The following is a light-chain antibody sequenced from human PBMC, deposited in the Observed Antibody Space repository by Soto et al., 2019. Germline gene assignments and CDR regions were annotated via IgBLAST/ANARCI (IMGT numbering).Light chain of an antibody. CDR2: ENN. J-gene: IGLJ7*01. CDR3: GTWDSSLSAWV. V-gene: IGLV1-51*02. Sequence: QSVLTQPPSVSAAPGQEVTISCSGSSSNIGNNFVSWYQQLPGTAPKLLIYENNKRPSGIPDRFSGSKSGTSATLGISGLQTGDEADYYCGTWDSSLSAWVFGGGTQLTVL. CDR1: SSNIGNNF.